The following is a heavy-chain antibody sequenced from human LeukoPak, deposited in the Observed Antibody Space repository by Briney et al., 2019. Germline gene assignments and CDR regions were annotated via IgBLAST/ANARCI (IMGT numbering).Heavy chain of an antibody. J-gene: IGHJ4*02. D-gene: IGHD3-10*01. CDR2: IHYSGST. Sequence: SETLSLTCTVSGGSISSSSYYWGWIRQPPGKGLEWIGSIHYSGSTNYNPSLKSRVTISVDTSKNQFSLKLSSVTAADTAVYYCARGRSTYYYGSGTQKSDYWGQGTLVTVSS. CDR3: ARGRSTYYYGSGTQKSDY. V-gene: IGHV4-39*07. CDR1: GGSISSSSYY.